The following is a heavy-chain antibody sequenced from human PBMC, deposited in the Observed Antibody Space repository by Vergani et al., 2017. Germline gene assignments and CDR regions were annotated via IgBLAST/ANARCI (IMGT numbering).Heavy chain of an antibody. CDR3: AKTPDGDYYYMDV. CDR2: IYSGGSRT. CDR1: GFTFSSYA. J-gene: IGHJ6*03. V-gene: IGHV3-23*03. D-gene: IGHD1-14*01. Sequence: EVQLLESGGGLVQPGGSLRLSCAASGFTFSSYAMSWVRQAPGKGLEWVSVIYSGGSRTYDADSGKGLFTISRDNSKNTLYLKMNSLRAEDTAVYYCAKTPDGDYYYMDVWGKGTTVTVSS.